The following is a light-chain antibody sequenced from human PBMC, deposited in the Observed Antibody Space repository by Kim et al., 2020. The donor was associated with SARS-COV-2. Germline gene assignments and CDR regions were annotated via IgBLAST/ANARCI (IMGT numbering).Light chain of an antibody. Sequence: VSPEQTAIITCSGDRLVVKNACWYQRKAGQSPVLVIYRSYMRPSGIPERFSGSNSGNTATLTISGTQAMDEADYYCQAWDSSSAWVFGGGTQLTVL. CDR3: QAWDSSSAWV. J-gene: IGLJ3*02. CDR2: RSY. CDR1: RLVVKN. V-gene: IGLV3-1*01.